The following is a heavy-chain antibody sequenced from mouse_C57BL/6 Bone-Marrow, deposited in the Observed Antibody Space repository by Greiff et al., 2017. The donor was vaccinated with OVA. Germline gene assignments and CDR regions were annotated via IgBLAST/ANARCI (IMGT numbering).Heavy chain of an antibody. CDR3: ARSIYDGYYGYIDV. V-gene: IGHV7-3*01. J-gene: IGHJ1*03. CDR1: GFTFTDYY. D-gene: IGHD2-3*01. Sequence: EVMLVESGGGLVQPGGSLSLSCAASGFTFTDYYMSWVRQPPGKALEWLGFIRNKANGYTTEYSASVKGRFTISRDNSQSILYLQMNALRAEDSATYYCARSIYDGYYGYIDVWGTGTTVTVSS. CDR2: IRNKANGYTT.